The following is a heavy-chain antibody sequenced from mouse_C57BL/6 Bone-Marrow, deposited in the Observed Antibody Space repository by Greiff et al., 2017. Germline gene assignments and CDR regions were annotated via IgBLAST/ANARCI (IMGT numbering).Heavy chain of an antibody. V-gene: IGHV1-61*01. D-gene: IGHD2-12*01. Sequence: QVQLQQPGAELVRPGSSVKLSCKASGYTFTSYWLDWVKQRPGQGLEWIGNIYPSDSETHYNQKFKDKATLTVDKSSSTAYMQLSSLTSEDSAVYYGARSPYSYYAMDYWGQGTSVTVSS. CDR1: GYTFTSYW. CDR3: ARSPYSYYAMDY. J-gene: IGHJ4*01. CDR2: IYPSDSET.